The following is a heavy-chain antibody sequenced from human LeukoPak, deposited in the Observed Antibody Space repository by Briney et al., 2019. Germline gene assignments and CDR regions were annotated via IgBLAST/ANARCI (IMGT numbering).Heavy chain of an antibody. D-gene: IGHD1-26*01. CDR2: INHSGST. Sequence: SETLSLTCAVYGGSFSGYYWSWIRQPPGKGLEWIGEINHSGSTNYNPSLKSRVTISVDTSKNQFSLKLSSVTAADTAVYYCARVGVVGATLDAFDIWGQGTMVTVSS. CDR1: GGSFSGYY. CDR3: ARVGVVGATLDAFDI. J-gene: IGHJ3*02. V-gene: IGHV4-34*01.